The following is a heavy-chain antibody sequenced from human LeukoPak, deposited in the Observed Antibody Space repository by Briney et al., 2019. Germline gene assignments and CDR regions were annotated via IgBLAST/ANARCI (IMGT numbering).Heavy chain of an antibody. CDR1: GGSISSYY. CDR2: IYYSGST. V-gene: IGHV4-59*08. D-gene: IGHD3-10*01. J-gene: IGHJ3*02. CDR3: XXXXXXXGSGSCRAFDI. Sequence: SETLSLTCTVSGGSISSYYWSWIRQPPGKGLEWIGYIYYSGSTNYNPSLKSRVTISVDTSKNQFSLKLSSVTAADTAVYYCXXXXXXXGSGSCRAFDIWGQGTMVTVSS.